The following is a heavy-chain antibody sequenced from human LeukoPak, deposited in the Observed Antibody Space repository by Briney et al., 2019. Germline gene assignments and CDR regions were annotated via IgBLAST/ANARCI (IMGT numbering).Heavy chain of an antibody. Sequence: SETLSLTCAVYGGSFSGYYWSWIRQPPGKGLEWIGEINHSGSTNYNSSLKSRVTISVDTSKNQFSLKLSSVTAADTAVYYCARASSSSWSRRVHYYYYYYMDVWGKGTTVTVSS. CDR2: INHSGST. V-gene: IGHV4-34*01. CDR3: ARASSSSWSRRVHYYYYYYMDV. J-gene: IGHJ6*03. D-gene: IGHD6-13*01. CDR1: GGSFSGYY.